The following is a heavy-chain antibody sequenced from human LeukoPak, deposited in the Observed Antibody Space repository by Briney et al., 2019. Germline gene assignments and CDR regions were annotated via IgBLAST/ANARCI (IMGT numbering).Heavy chain of an antibody. V-gene: IGHV4-39*07. J-gene: IGHJ4*02. Sequence: RSSETLSLTCTVSGDSFTSDTDYWAWIRQPPGKGLEWIATADYSGGTYYNPSLESRVAISADMSKNQISLQLTSVTGADTAAYYCAGERGVEYSSGWYKTNFFYNWGQGIRVTVSS. CDR3: AGERGVEYSSGWYKTNFFYN. D-gene: IGHD6-19*01. CDR1: GDSFTSDTDY. CDR2: ADYSGGT.